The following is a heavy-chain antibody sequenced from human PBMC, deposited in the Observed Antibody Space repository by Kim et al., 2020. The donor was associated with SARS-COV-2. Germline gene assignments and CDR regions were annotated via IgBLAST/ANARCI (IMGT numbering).Heavy chain of an antibody. CDR1: GFTFSSYA. CDR2: ISYDGSNK. J-gene: IGHJ3*02. CDR3: ARGGDCYSYGDALDT. V-gene: IGHV3-30-3*01. Sequence: GGSLRLSCAASGFTFSSYAMHWVRQAPGKGLEWVAVISYDGSNKYYADSVKGRFTISRDNSKNTLYLQMNSLRAEDTAVYYCARGGDCYSYGDALDTWA. D-gene: IGHD2-21*01.